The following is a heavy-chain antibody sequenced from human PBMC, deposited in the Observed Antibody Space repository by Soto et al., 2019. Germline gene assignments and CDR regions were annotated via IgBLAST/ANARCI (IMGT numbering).Heavy chain of an antibody. J-gene: IGHJ6*03. CDR1: GYTFTGYY. V-gene: IGHV1-2*04. CDR3: ARALSYGYYYYMDV. D-gene: IGHD4-17*01. Sequence: ASVKVSCKASGYTFTGYYMHWVRQAPGQGLEWMGRINPNSGGTNYAQKFQGWVTMTRDTSISTAYMELSRLRSDDTAVYYCARALSYGYYYYMDVWGKGTTVTVSS. CDR2: INPNSGGT.